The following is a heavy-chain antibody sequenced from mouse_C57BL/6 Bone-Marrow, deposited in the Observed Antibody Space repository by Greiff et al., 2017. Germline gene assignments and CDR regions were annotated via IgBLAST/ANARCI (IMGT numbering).Heavy chain of an antibody. V-gene: IGHV1-85*01. Sequence: QVQLKASGPELVKPGASVKLSCKASGYTFTSYDLNWVKQRPGQGLEWIGWIYPRDGSTTYNEKFKGTSTLTVDPSSSTAYMELHSLRSEESSVYFCARGFAYWGQGTLVTVSA. CDR2: IYPRDGST. CDR3: ARGFAY. J-gene: IGHJ3*01. CDR1: GYTFTSYD.